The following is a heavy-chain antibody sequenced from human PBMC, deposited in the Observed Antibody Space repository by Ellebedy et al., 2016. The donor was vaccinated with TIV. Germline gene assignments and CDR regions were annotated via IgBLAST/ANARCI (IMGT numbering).Heavy chain of an antibody. CDR1: GGTFSNSA. Sequence: AASVKVSCKASGGTFSNSAISWVRQAPGQGPEWMGWVSPYDGNTNYAQKFQGRVTMTIDTFTGTGYMELRNLRSDDTALYYCARGFRYGSGRWPLDYWGQGTLVTVSS. CDR2: VSPYDGNT. J-gene: IGHJ4*02. D-gene: IGHD4-23*01. V-gene: IGHV1-18*01. CDR3: ARGFRYGSGRWPLDY.